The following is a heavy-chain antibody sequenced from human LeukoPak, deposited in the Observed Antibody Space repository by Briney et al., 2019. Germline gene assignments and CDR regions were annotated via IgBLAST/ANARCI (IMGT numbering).Heavy chain of an antibody. CDR3: ARYDYGGNYDY. CDR1: GFTFSTYW. V-gene: IGHV3-7*04. CDR2: IKQDGSEK. J-gene: IGHJ4*02. Sequence: PGGSLRLSCAASGFTFSTYWMSWVRQAPGKGLEWVANIKQDGSEKYYADSVKGRFTIPRDNAKNSLYLQMNGLRAEDTAVYYCARYDYGGNYDYWGQGTLVTVSS. D-gene: IGHD4-23*01.